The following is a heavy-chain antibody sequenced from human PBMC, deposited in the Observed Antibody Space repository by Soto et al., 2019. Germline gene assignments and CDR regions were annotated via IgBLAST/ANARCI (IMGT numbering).Heavy chain of an antibody. CDR3: ARDDSFYGDYFFDY. V-gene: IGHV3-30-3*01. CDR1: GFTFSSYG. CDR2: ISYDGSNK. J-gene: IGHJ4*02. D-gene: IGHD4-17*01. Sequence: GGSLRLSCAASGFTFSSYGMHWVRQAPGKGLEWVAVISYDGSNKYYADSVKGRFTISRDNSKNTLYLQMNSLRAEDTAVYYCARDDSFYGDYFFDYWGQGTLVTVPQ.